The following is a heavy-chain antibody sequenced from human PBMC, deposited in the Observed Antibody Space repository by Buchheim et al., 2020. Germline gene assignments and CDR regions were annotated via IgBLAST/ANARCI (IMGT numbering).Heavy chain of an antibody. J-gene: IGHJ4*02. D-gene: IGHD2-15*01. CDR2: IYPGNSDT. Sequence: EVQLVQSGAEVKKPGESLKISCKGSGYSFTNYWLGWVRQMPGKGLEWMGSIYPGNSDTRYSPSFQGQVTISADKSISTAYPQWSSLKASDTAIYYCARREYCTGGSCYNFDYWGQGTL. CDR3: ARREYCTGGSCYNFDY. V-gene: IGHV5-51*01. CDR1: GYSFTNYW.